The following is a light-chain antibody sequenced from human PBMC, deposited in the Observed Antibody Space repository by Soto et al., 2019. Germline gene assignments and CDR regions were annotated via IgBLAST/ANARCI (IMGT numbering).Light chain of an antibody. CDR3: SSFTSSSTRV. CDR2: EVS. J-gene: IGLJ2*01. CDR1: SSDVGAYNY. V-gene: IGLV2-14*01. Sequence: QSALTQPASVSGSPGQSITISCTGTSSDVGAYNYVSWYQQYPGKAPKLMIYEVSNRPSGISNRFSGSKSGNTASLTISRLQAEDEADYYCSSFTSSSTRVFGGGTKLTVL.